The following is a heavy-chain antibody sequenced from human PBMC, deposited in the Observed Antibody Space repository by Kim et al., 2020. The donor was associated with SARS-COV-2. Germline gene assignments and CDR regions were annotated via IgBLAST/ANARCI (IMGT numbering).Heavy chain of an antibody. CDR3: VKPYYAMATLAAFDI. J-gene: IGHJ3*02. Sequence: GGSLRLSCSASGFTFSSYAMHWVRQAPGKGLEYVSAISSNGGSTYYADSVKGRFTISRDNSKNTLYLQMSSLRAEDTAVYYCVKPYYAMATLAAFDIWGQGTMVTVSS. CDR1: GFTFSSYA. D-gene: IGHD3-3*01. CDR2: ISSNGGST. V-gene: IGHV3-64D*06.